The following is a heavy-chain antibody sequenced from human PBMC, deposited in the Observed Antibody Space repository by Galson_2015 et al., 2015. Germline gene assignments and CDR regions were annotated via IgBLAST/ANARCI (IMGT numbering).Heavy chain of an antibody. Sequence: SLRLSCAASGFTFSSYWMSWVRQAPGKGLEWVANIKQDGSEKYYVDSVKGRFTISRDNAKNSLYLQMNSLRAEDTAVYYCARGIAVAGTLHYGMDVWGQGTTVTVSS. D-gene: IGHD6-19*01. CDR2: IKQDGSEK. CDR1: GFTFSSYW. J-gene: IGHJ6*02. V-gene: IGHV3-7*01. CDR3: ARGIAVAGTLHYGMDV.